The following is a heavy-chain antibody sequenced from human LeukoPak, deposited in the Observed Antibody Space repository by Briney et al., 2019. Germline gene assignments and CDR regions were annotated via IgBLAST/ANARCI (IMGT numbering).Heavy chain of an antibody. CDR1: GFTFSGYE. J-gene: IGHJ1*01. Sequence: GGSLRLSCAASGFTFSGYEMNWVRQAPGKGLEWVSYISSSGSIIYYADSVKGRFTISRDNAKSSLYLQMNSLRAEDTAVYYCARGDYSSGWYGSAEYFQHWGQGTLVTVSS. D-gene: IGHD6-19*01. CDR2: ISSSGSII. V-gene: IGHV3-48*03. CDR3: ARGDYSSGWYGSAEYFQH.